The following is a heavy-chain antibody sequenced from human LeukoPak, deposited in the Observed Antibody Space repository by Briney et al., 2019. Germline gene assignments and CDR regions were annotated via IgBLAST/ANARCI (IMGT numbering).Heavy chain of an antibody. Sequence: ASVTVSCKASGYTFSSYGITWVRQAPGQGLEWMGWISADKGNTDYVQKLQGRLTMTTDTSTSTAYMELRSLRSDDTAVYYCARRGYNYDYYFDYRGQGTLVTVSS. CDR1: GYTFSSYG. CDR3: ARRGYNYDYYFDY. CDR2: ISADKGNT. J-gene: IGHJ4*02. D-gene: IGHD5-18*01. V-gene: IGHV1-18*01.